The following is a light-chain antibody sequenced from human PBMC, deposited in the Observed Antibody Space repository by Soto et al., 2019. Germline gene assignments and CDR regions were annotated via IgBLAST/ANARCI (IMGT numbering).Light chain of an antibody. Sequence: EIVLTQSPGTLSLSPGERATLSCRACQSVSTNYLAWYQQKPGQAPRLLIGATSSRATGIPDRFSGSGSGTDFTLTITRLEPEDFAVYVCQQHSSSPRGVTFGGGTKLEI. CDR2: ATS. J-gene: IGKJ4*01. CDR3: QQHSSSPRGVT. V-gene: IGKV3-20*01. CDR1: QSVSTNY.